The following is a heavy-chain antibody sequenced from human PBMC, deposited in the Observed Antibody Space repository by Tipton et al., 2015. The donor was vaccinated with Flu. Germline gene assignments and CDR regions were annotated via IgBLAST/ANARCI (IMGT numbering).Heavy chain of an antibody. V-gene: IGHV4-39*07. D-gene: IGHD2-2*01. J-gene: IGHJ1*01. CDR3: ARRDKTRTRVYFQH. CDR1: GGSISSSSYY. CDR2: IYYSGST. Sequence: TLSLTCTVSGGSISSSSYYWGWIRQPPGKGLEWLGCIYYSGSTYYNPSIKSRVTISVDTTKNQFSLKLSSVTDADTAVYYCARRDKTRTRVYFQHWGQGTLVTVSS.